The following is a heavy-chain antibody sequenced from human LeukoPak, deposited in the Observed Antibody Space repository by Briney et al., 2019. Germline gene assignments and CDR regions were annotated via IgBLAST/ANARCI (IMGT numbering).Heavy chain of an antibody. CDR1: GFTFSQYW. CDR2: IDKDGSQK. Sequence: PGGSLRLSCAASGFTFSQYWMSWFRQTPGKGLEWVARIDKDGSQKNYVDSVKGRFSISRDNSKNSVYLQMNSLRGEDTGVYYCAKDTYGPDDYWGQGTLVTVSS. J-gene: IGHJ4*02. CDR3: AKDTYGPDDY. D-gene: IGHD1-14*01. V-gene: IGHV3-7*04.